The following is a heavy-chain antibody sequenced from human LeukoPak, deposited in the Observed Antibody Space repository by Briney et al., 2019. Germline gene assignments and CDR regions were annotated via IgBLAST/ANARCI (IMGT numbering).Heavy chain of an antibody. Sequence: GGSLRLSCAASGFTFSSYWMSWVRQAPGKGLEWVANIKQDGSEKYYVDSVKGRFTISRDNAKNSLYLQMNSLRAEDTAVYYCARYYSGSYYAFDYWGQGTLVTVSS. CDR1: GFTFSSYW. CDR3: ARYYSGSYYAFDY. J-gene: IGHJ4*02. CDR2: IKQDGSEK. D-gene: IGHD1-26*01. V-gene: IGHV3-7*01.